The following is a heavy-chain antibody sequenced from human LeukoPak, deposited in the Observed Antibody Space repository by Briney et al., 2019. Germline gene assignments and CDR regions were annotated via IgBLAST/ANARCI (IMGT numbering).Heavy chain of an antibody. D-gene: IGHD4-23*01. CDR1: GFTFSSYE. V-gene: IGHV3-53*01. CDR2: IYSGGST. Sequence: GGSLRLSCAASGFTFSSYEMNWVRQAPGKGLEWVSVIYSGGSTYYADSVKGRFTISRDNSKNTLYLQMNSLRAEDTAVYYCASGITTVVTRFAFDIWGQGTMVTVSS. J-gene: IGHJ3*02. CDR3: ASGITTVVTRFAFDI.